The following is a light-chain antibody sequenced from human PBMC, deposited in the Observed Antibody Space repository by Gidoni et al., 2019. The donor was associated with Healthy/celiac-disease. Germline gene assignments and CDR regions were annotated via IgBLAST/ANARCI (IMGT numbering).Light chain of an antibody. CDR3: QQYGSP. Sequence: IVLTQSPGTLSLSPGERATLACRASQSVSSSYLAWYQQKPGQAPRLLISGAYSRATGIPDRFSGSGSGTDFTLTISRLEPEDFAVYYCQQYGSPFGGGTKVEIK. CDR2: GAY. V-gene: IGKV3-20*01. J-gene: IGKJ4*01. CDR1: QSVSSSY.